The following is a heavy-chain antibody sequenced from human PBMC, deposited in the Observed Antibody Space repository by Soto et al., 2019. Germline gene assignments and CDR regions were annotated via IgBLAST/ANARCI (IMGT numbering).Heavy chain of an antibody. D-gene: IGHD3-22*01. J-gene: IGHJ4*02. CDR3: AKPTSGYYAPSDH. Sequence: EVQLLESGGGLVQPGGSLRISCAASGFTFSSFAMSWVRQAPGKGVEWVSVISDSGGSTYYADSVRGRFTISRDNSKSTLFLQMNSLRGDDTAIYYCAKPTSGYYAPSDHWGQGTQVTVSS. CDR1: GFTFSSFA. V-gene: IGHV3-23*01. CDR2: ISDSGGST.